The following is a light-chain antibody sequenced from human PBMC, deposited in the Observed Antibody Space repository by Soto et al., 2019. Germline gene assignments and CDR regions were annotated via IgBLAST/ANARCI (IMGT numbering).Light chain of an antibody. CDR3: QQYNSYSVT. V-gene: IGKV1-5*01. CDR2: DAS. J-gene: IGKJ2*01. Sequence: DIQMTQSPSTLSASVGDRVTITCLASQSISSWLAWYQQKPGKAPKLLIYDASSLESVVPSRFSGSGSGTEFTLTISSLQHDDFATYYCQQYNSYSVTFGQGTKLEIK. CDR1: QSISSW.